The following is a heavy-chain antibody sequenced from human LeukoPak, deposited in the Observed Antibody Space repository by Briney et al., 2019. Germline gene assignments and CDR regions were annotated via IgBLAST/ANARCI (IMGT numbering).Heavy chain of an antibody. CDR1: GGSISRYY. J-gene: IGHJ4*02. V-gene: IGHV4-59*01. CDR2: IYNRGNT. D-gene: IGHD3-22*01. CDR3: ASSYYDSSGPNY. Sequence: SETLSLTXPVSGGSISRYYWSWLRQPPGKGLAGSGYIYNRGNTKYNPSLKSRVTIYVDTSKNQFSLKLSSVTAADTAVYYCASSYYDSSGPNYWGQGTLVTVSS.